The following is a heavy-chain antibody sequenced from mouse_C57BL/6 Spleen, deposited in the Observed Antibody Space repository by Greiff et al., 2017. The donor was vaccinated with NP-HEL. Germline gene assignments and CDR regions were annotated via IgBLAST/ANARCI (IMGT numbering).Heavy chain of an antibody. V-gene: IGHV5-17*01. CDR1: GFTFSDYG. D-gene: IGHD2-4*01. CDR2: ISSGSSTI. Sequence: EVQVVESGGGLVKPGGSLKLSCAASGFTFSDYGMHWVRQAPEKGLEWVAYISSGSSTIYYADTVKGRFTISRDNAKNTLFLQMTSLRSEDTAMYYCARGLLYYDYAWFACWGQGTLVTVSA. J-gene: IGHJ3*01. CDR3: ARGLLYYDYAWFAC.